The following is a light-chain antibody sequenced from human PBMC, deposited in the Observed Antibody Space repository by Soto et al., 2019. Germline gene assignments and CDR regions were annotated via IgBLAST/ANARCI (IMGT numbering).Light chain of an antibody. Sequence: DIQMTQSPSSLPASVGDRVTITCRASQSISSYLNWYQQKPGKAPKLLIYAASSLQSGVPSRFSGSGSGTDFTLTISSLQPEDFATYYCQQSYSTPHFGGGTKV. CDR2: AAS. CDR1: QSISSY. V-gene: IGKV1-39*01. CDR3: QQSYSTPH. J-gene: IGKJ4*01.